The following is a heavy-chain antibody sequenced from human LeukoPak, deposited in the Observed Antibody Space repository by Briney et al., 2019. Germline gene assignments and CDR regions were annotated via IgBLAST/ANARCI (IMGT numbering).Heavy chain of an antibody. V-gene: IGHV4-39*01. J-gene: IGHJ4*02. CDR1: GDSIRTNNYF. CDR3: AVNMVRGPGGNPGPHYYFDY. Sequence: PSETLSLTCSVSGDSIRTNNYFWGWIRQPPGMGLEWIGSISYNAITYYNPSLKSRATVSVDTSKNQFSLNLISVTAADTAVYYCAVNMVRGPGGNPGPHYYFDYWGQGTLVTVSS. D-gene: IGHD3-10*01. CDR2: ISYNAIT.